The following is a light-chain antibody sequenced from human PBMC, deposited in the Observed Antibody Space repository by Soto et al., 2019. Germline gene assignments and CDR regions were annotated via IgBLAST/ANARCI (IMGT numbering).Light chain of an antibody. J-gene: IGLJ1*01. CDR1: SSDVGGYNY. CDR3: SSYTTSNTRQIV. V-gene: IGLV2-14*01. Sequence: QSVLTQPASVCGSPGQSITISCTGTSSDVGGYNYASWYQQHPGKAPKFMIYDVSNRPSGVSNRFSGSKSGNTASLTISGLQAEDEADYYCSSYTTSNTRQIVFGTGTKVTVL. CDR2: DVS.